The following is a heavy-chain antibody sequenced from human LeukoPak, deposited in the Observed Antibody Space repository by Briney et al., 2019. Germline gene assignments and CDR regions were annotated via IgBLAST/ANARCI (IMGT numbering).Heavy chain of an antibody. CDR1: GGSFSGYY. D-gene: IGHD2-15*01. Sequence: SETLSLTCAVYGGSFSGYYWSWIRQPPGKGLEWIGEINHSGSTNYNPSLRSRVTISLDTSKNQFSLKLSSVTAADTAVYYCASSCSGKSCSTPTRLDYWGQGTLVTVSS. CDR3: ASSCSGKSCSTPTRLDY. CDR2: INHSGST. V-gene: IGHV4-34*01. J-gene: IGHJ4*02.